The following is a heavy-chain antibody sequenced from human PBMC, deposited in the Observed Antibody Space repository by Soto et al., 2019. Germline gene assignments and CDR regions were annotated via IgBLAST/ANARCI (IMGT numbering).Heavy chain of an antibody. CDR3: ARGDQKLVRRPYYGMDV. CDR1: GGTFSSYA. CDR2: IIPIFGTA. Sequence: GASVKVSCKASGGTFSSYAISWVRQAPGQGLEWMGGIIPIFGTANYAQKFQGRVTITADESTSTAYMELSSLRSEDTAVYYCARGDQKLVRRPYYGMDVWGPGTTATVS. V-gene: IGHV1-69*13. J-gene: IGHJ6*02. D-gene: IGHD6-13*01.